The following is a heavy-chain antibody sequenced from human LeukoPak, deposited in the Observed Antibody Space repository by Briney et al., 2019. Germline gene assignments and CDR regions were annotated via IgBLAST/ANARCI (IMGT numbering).Heavy chain of an antibody. D-gene: IGHD4-17*01. V-gene: IGHV3-48*02. Sequence: GGSLRLSCAASGFAFSTYSMNWVRQAPGKGLEWVSYISSSSSTMYYADSVKGRFTISRDNAKNSLYLQMNSLRDEDTAVYYCARERYYGDYPDYWGQGTLVTVSS. CDR1: GFAFSTYS. CDR3: ARERYYGDYPDY. CDR2: ISSSSSTM. J-gene: IGHJ4*02.